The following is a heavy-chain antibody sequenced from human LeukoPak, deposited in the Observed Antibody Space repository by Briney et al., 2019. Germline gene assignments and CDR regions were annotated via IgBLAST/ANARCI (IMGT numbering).Heavy chain of an antibody. D-gene: IGHD4-17*01. CDR3: ARDLWGTTVTTDYFDS. CDR2: ISSSSSYI. J-gene: IGHJ4*02. V-gene: IGHV3-21*01. CDR1: GFTFSSYR. Sequence: GGSLTLSCAASGFTFSSYRMNWVRQAPGKGLEWVSFISSSSSYIYYAVSVKVRFTISRDNAKNSLYLQMLSLRAEDMAVYYCARDLWGTTVTTDYFDSWGQGTMVTVSS.